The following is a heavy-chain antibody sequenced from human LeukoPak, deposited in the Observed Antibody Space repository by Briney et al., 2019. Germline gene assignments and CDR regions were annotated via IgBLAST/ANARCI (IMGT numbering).Heavy chain of an antibody. CDR1: GFTFSSCA. V-gene: IGHV3-23*01. J-gene: IGHJ5*02. Sequence: PGGSLRLSCAASGFTFSSCAMSWVRQAPGKGLEWVSAISGSGGSTYYADSVKGRFTISRDNSKNTLYLQMNSLRAEDTAVYYCAKDSGSSSGSYLGWFDPWGQGTLVTVSS. CDR2: ISGSGGST. D-gene: IGHD3-22*01. CDR3: AKDSGSSSGSYLGWFDP.